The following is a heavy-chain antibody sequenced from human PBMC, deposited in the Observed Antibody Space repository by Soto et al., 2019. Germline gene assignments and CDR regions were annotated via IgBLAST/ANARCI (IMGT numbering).Heavy chain of an antibody. CDR2: ISSSGSTI. CDR1: GFTFSDYY. V-gene: IGHV3-11*01. Sequence: GGSLRLSCAASGFTFSDYYMSWIRQAPGKGLEWVSYISSSGSTIYYADSVKGRFTISRDNAKNSLYLQMNSLRAEDTAVYYCARDGVNKLAWEPGVSFDIWGQGTMVTVSS. D-gene: IGHD1-26*01. CDR3: ARDGVNKLAWEPGVSFDI. J-gene: IGHJ3*02.